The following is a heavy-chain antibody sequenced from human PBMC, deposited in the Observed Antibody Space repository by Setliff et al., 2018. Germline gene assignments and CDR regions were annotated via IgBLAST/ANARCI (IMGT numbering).Heavy chain of an antibody. CDR1: GYTFTSYA. D-gene: IGHD3-22*01. CDR2: IIPIFGTA. CDR3: ATTRDDSSGYLLGIFAFDI. J-gene: IGHJ3*02. V-gene: IGHV1-69*05. Sequence: SVKVSCKASGYTFTSYAMHWVRQAPGQRLEWMGGIIPIFGTANYAQKFQGRVTITTDESTSTAYMELSSLRSEDTAVYYCATTRDDSSGYLLGIFAFDIWGQGTMVTVSS.